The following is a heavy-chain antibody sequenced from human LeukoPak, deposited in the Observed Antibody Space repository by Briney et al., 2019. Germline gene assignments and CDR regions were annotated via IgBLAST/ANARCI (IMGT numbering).Heavy chain of an antibody. CDR2: ISAYNGNT. V-gene: IGHV1-18*01. Sequence: ASVKVSCKASGYTFTNYGINWVRQAHGQGLEWMGWISAYNGNTNYAQKLQGRVTMTTDTSTSTAYMELRSLRSGDTAVYYCARGRTHRYYYDSSGYYGGAFDIWGQGTMVTVSS. CDR3: ARGRTHRYYYDSSGYYGGAFDI. J-gene: IGHJ3*02. D-gene: IGHD3-22*01. CDR1: GYTFTNYG.